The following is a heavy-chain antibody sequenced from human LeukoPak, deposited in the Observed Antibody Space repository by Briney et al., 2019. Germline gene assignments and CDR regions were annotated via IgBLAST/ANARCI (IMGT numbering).Heavy chain of an antibody. Sequence: SETLSLTCTVSGGSISSVSYYGGWIRQPPGKGLEGIVNIYYTGSTYYNPSLKSRITISIDTAKNQFSLKLTSVTAADTAVYYCARLRQSDTFDIWGQGTMVTVSS. J-gene: IGHJ3*02. CDR2: IYYTGST. V-gene: IGHV4-39*01. D-gene: IGHD6-19*01. CDR3: ARLRQSDTFDI. CDR1: GGSISSVSYY.